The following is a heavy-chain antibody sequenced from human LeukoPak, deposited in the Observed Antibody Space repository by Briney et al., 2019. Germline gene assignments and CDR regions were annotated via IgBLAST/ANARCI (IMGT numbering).Heavy chain of an antibody. CDR2: IYHSGST. D-gene: IGHD3-10*01. CDR1: GGSISSSSYY. V-gene: IGHV4-39*07. J-gene: IGHJ1*01. Sequence: SETLSLTCTVSGGSISSSSYYWGWIRQPRGKGLEWIGEIYHSGSTNYNPSLKSRVTISVDKSKNQFSLKLSSVTAADTAVYYCASLSRYYGSGSYYNDEYFQHWGQGTLVTVSS. CDR3: ASLSRYYGSGSYYNDEYFQH.